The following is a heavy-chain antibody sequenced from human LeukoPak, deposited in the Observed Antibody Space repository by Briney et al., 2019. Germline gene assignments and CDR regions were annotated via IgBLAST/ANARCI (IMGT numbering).Heavy chain of an antibody. D-gene: IGHD4-17*01. CDR2: ISSSGSTI. Sequence: GGALRLSCAASGFTFSSYEMNWVRQAPGKGLEWVSYISSSGSTIYYADSVKGRFTISRDNAKNSLYLQMNSLRAEDTAVYYCARDGAVTNGRYFDYWGQGTLVTVSS. V-gene: IGHV3-48*03. CDR3: ARDGAVTNGRYFDY. CDR1: GFTFSSYE. J-gene: IGHJ4*02.